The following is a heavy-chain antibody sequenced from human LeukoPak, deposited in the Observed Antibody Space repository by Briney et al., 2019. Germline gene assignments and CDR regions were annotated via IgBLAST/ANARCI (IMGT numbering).Heavy chain of an antibody. V-gene: IGHV1-8*01. CDR1: GYTFTSYD. CDR2: MNPNSGNT. J-gene: IGHJ5*02. Sequence: ASVKVSCKASGYTFTSYDINWVRQATGQGLERMGWMNPNSGNTGYAQKFQGRVTMTRNTSISTAYMELSSLRSEDTAVYYCARGRAMAAAVNWFDPWGQGTLVTVSS. CDR3: ARGRAMAAAVNWFDP. D-gene: IGHD6-13*01.